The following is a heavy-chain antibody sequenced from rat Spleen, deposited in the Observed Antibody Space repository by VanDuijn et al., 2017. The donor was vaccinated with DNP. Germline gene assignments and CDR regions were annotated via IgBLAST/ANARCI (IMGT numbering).Heavy chain of an antibody. CDR1: GFALTSYG. Sequence: QEQMKETGPGLVQTTQTLSVTCTVSGFALTSYGVHWVRQAPGKGLEWMGMIWGDGNTNYNSALKSRLSISRDTSKSQVLLKMNSLQTEDTAMYFCARWHLYLSYFDYWGQGVMVTVSS. V-gene: IGHV2-77*01. J-gene: IGHJ2*01. D-gene: IGHD1-2*01. CDR3: ARWHLYLSYFDY. CDR2: IWGDGNT.